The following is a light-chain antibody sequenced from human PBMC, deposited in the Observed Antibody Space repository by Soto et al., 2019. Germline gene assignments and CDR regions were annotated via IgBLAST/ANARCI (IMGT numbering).Light chain of an antibody. CDR2: DAS. Sequence: DIQMTQSPSSLSASVGDRVTITCQASQEISNYVNWYQQKPGKAPNLLVYDASNLQTGVTSRFSGSGSGTVFTFTISSLQPEDIATYFCQQFYNLPYTFGQGTKLQIK. V-gene: IGKV1-33*01. J-gene: IGKJ2*01. CDR3: QQFYNLPYT. CDR1: QEISNY.